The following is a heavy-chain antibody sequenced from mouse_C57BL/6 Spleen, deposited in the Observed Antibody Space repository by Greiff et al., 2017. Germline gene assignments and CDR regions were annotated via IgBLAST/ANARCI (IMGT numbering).Heavy chain of an antibody. Sequence: VQLQQPGAELVKPGASVKMSCKASGYTFTSYWITWVKQRPGQGLEWIGDIYPGSGSTNYNEKFKSKATLTVDTSSSTAYMQLSSLTSEDSAVYYGARHDDYDVGWYFDVWGTGTTVTVSS. CDR3: ARHDDYDVGWYFDV. CDR1: GYTFTSYW. V-gene: IGHV1-55*01. J-gene: IGHJ1*03. CDR2: IYPGSGST. D-gene: IGHD2-4*01.